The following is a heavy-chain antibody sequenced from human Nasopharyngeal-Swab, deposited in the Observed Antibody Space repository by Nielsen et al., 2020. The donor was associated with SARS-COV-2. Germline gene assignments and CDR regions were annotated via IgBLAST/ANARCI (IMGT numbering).Heavy chain of an antibody. V-gene: IGHV5-10-1*01. CDR3: ASLGNDAFDI. CDR1: GYSFTSYL. J-gene: IGHJ3*02. Sequence: GESLKISCKGSGYSFTSYLISWVRQMPGKGLEWMGRIDPSDSYTNYSPSFQGHVTISADKSISTAYLQWSSLKASDTAMYYCASLGNDAFDIWGQGTMVTVSS. CDR2: IDPSDSYT.